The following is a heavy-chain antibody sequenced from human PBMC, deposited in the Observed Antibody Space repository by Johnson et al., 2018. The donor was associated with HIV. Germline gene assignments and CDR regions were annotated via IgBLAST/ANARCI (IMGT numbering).Heavy chain of an antibody. Sequence: VQLVESGGGVVQPGTSLRLSCAPSGFTFSTSVMHWVRRAPGKGLEWVSGISVDGYIKYYADSVKGRFTISRDNSKNTLYLQMNSLRAEDTAVYYCAKDIYSVSKILGFIAPALENHGMDVWGQGTMVTVS. CDR3: AKDIYSVSKILGFIAPALENHGMDV. D-gene: IGHD2-21*01. CDR2: ISVDGYIK. CDR1: GFTFSTSV. J-gene: IGHJ3*01. V-gene: IGHV3-30*18.